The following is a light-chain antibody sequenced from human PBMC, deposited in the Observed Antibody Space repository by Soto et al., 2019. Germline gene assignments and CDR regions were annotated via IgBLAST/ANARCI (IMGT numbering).Light chain of an antibody. J-gene: IGLJ3*02. CDR3: ATRDGGLDGWV. Sequence: QSVLTQPPSASGTPGQRVTISCSGSSSNIGSNTVNWYQQLPGTAPKLLIYSNNQRPSGVPDRFSGSKSGTSASLAISRLQSEDETDYYCATRDGGLDGWVFGGGTKLTVL. CDR2: SNN. CDR1: SSNIGSNT. V-gene: IGLV1-44*01.